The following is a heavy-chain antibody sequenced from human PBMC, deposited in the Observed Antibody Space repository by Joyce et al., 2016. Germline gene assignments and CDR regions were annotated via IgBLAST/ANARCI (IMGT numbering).Heavy chain of an antibody. CDR1: GLTLSNYG. CDR3: AKILTATYSSGWFLDY. D-gene: IGHD6-25*01. V-gene: IGHV3-30*18. CDR2: ISYDGIDK. Sequence: QVQLVESGGGVVQPGRSPRLSCAASGLTLSNYGVHWVRQAPGKGMKWVAVISYDGIDKYYADSVKGRFTISRDNSKNTVFLEMNSLRAEDTAVYYCAKILTATYSSGWFLDYWGQGTLVTVSS. J-gene: IGHJ4*02.